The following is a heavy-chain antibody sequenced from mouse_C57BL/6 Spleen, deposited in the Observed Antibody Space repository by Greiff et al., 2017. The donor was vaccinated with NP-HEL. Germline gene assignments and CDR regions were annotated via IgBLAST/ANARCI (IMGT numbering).Heavy chain of an antibody. J-gene: IGHJ2*01. V-gene: IGHV1-82*01. CDR2: IYPGDGDT. D-gene: IGHD3-2*02. CDR3: ARGELRPYYFDY. CDR1: GYAFSSSW. Sequence: VQLQQSGPELVKPGASVKISCKASGYAFSSSWMNWVKQRPGKGLEWIGRIYPGDGDTNYNGKFKGKATLTADKSSSTAYMQLSSLTSEDSAVDFCARGELRPYYFDYWGQSTTLTVSS.